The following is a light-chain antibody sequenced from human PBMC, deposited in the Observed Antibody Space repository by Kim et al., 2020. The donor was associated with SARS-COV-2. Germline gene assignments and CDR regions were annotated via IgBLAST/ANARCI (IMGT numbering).Light chain of an antibody. CDR3: NSRDSSGTSWV. J-gene: IGLJ3*02. V-gene: IGLV3-19*01. CDR2: GRN. Sequence: SSELTQDPTVSVALGQTVRITCQGDGLRNYYASWYQQKPGQAPVLVIYGRNNRPSGVPDRLSGSDSGNTATLTITEAQAEDEADYYCNSRDSSGTSWVFGGGTRLTVL. CDR1: GLRNYY.